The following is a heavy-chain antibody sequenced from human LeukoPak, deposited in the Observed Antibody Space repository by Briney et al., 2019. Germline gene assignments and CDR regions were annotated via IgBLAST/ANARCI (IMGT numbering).Heavy chain of an antibody. CDR2: IYYSGST. Sequence: SETLSLTCTVSGGSISSYYWSWIRQPPGKGLEWIGYIYYSGSTNYSPSLKSRVTISVDTSKNQFSLKLSSVTAADTAVYYCARGSGSYDNWFDPWGQGTLVTVSS. CDR1: GGSISSYY. V-gene: IGHV4-59*01. CDR3: ARGSGSYDNWFDP. J-gene: IGHJ5*02. D-gene: IGHD1-26*01.